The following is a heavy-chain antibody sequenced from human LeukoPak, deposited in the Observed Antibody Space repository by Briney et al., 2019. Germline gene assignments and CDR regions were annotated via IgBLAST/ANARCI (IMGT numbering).Heavy chain of an antibody. J-gene: IGHJ4*02. CDR2: ISTNNGNT. CDR3: AREIPYPDCSSTGCYGPWDY. D-gene: IGHD2-2*01. CDR1: GYTFTNYG. V-gene: IGHV1-18*04. Sequence: GASVKVSCKASGYTFTNYGFSWVRQAPGQGLEWVGWISTNNGNTNYAQKFQGRVTMTTDTSTSTTYMQLRSLRSDDTAVYYCAREIPYPDCSSTGCYGPWDYWGQGTLVTVSS.